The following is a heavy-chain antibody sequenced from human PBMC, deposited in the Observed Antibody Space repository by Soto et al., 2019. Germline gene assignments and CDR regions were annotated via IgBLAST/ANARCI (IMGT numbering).Heavy chain of an antibody. Sequence: GGSLRLSCVASGLTFTNYAMSWVRQAPGKGLEWVSAISGSGGSTYYADSVKGRFTISRDKSKNTLDLQMNSLRAEDTAVYYCAKVANADILTGYYSNFDYWGHGTLVTVSS. CDR2: ISGSGGST. D-gene: IGHD3-9*01. CDR1: GLTFTNYA. J-gene: IGHJ4*01. V-gene: IGHV3-23*01. CDR3: AKVANADILTGYYSNFDY.